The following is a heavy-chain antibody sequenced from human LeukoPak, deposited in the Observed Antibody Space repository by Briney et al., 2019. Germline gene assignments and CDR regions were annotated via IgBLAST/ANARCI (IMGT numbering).Heavy chain of an antibody. CDR1: GYTFTSYG. V-gene: IGHV1-69*13. D-gene: IGHD6-19*01. CDR3: ARGQWPYYMDV. CDR2: IIPIFGTA. J-gene: IGHJ6*03. Sequence: ASVKVSCKASGYTFTSYGISWVRQAPGQGLEWMGGIIPIFGTANYAQKFQGRVTITADESTSTAYMELSSLRSEDTAVYYCARGQWPYYMDVWAKGPRSPSP.